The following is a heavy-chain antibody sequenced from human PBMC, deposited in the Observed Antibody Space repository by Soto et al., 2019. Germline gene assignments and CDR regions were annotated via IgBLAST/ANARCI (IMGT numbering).Heavy chain of an antibody. V-gene: IGHV1-18*01. D-gene: IGHD3-3*01. Sequence: SVKVSCKASGYTFTSYGISWVRQAPGQGLEWMGWISAYNGNTNYAQKLQGRVTMTTDTSTSTAYMELRSLRSDDTAVYYRARDQHAYYDFWSGYYTYYYYGMDVWGQGTTVTVSS. CDR2: ISAYNGNT. J-gene: IGHJ6*02. CDR3: ARDQHAYYDFWSGYYTYYYYGMDV. CDR1: GYTFTSYG.